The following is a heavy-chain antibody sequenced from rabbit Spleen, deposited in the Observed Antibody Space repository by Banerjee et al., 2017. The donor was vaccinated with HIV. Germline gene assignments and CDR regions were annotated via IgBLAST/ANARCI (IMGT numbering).Heavy chain of an antibody. J-gene: IGHJ6*01. D-gene: IGHD8-1*01. CDR1: GFSFNSGYD. CDR2: IYAGSSGST. V-gene: IGHV1S40*01. Sequence: QSLEESGGDLVKPGTSLTLTCTASGFSFNSGYDMCWVRQAPGKGLEWIACIYAGSSGSTYSATWAKGRFTLSKTSSTTVTLQMTSLTAADTATYFCARDAGTSFSTYGMDLWGPGTLVTVS. CDR3: ARDAGTSFSTYGMDL.